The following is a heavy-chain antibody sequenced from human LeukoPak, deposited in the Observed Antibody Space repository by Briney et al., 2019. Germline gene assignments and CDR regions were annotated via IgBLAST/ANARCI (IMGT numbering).Heavy chain of an antibody. D-gene: IGHD4-17*01. V-gene: IGHV3-23*01. CDR1: GFTFSSYA. J-gene: IGHJ4*02. CDR2: ISGSGGST. Sequence: PGRSLRLSCAASGFTFSSYAMSWVRQAPGKGLEWVSAISGSGGSTYYADSVKGRFTISRDNSKNTLYLQMNSLRAEDTAVYYCAKRGYGDDYFDYWGQGTLVTVSS. CDR3: AKRGYGDDYFDY.